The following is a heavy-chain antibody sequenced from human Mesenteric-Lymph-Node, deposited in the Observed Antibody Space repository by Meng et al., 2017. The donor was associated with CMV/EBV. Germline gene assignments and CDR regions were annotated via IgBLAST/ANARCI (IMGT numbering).Heavy chain of an antibody. J-gene: IGHJ4*01. CDR1: GFTFSTYS. D-gene: IGHD2-2*01. CDR3: AVGANFDY. V-gene: IGHV3-21*01. Sequence: GGSLRLSCTASGFTFSTYSMNWVRQAPGKGLEWVSSISSGATYIFYAGSVRGRFTVSRDSAKNSFYLQMHSLRGEDTAVYYCAVGANFDYWGHGTLVTVSS. CDR2: ISSGATYI.